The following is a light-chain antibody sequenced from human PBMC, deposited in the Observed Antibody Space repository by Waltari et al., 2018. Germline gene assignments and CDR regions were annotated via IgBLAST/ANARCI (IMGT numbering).Light chain of an antibody. CDR3: QQYNSSPWT. J-gene: IGKJ1*01. CDR1: QTIYNW. Sequence: DIQMTQSPSTLSASVGDRVTITCRASQTIYNWLAWYQQKPGKAPKPLIYKASTLESGVPSRFSGIGSVTEFTLTISSLQPDDVATYSCQQYNSSPWTFGQGTKVEVK. V-gene: IGKV1-5*03. CDR2: KAS.